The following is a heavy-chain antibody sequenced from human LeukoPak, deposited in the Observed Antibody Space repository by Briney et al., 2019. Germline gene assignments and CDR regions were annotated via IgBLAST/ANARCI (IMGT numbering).Heavy chain of an antibody. V-gene: IGHV1-58*02. D-gene: IGHD4/OR15-4a*01. J-gene: IGHJ4*02. Sequence: SVKVSCKASGFTFTSSAMQWVRQARGQRLEWIGWIVVGSGNTNYAQKFQERVTITRDMSTSTAYMELSSLRSEDTAVYYCARRAGAYSHPYDYWGQGTLVTVSS. CDR2: IVVGSGNT. CDR1: GFTFTSSA. CDR3: ARRAGAYSHPYDY.